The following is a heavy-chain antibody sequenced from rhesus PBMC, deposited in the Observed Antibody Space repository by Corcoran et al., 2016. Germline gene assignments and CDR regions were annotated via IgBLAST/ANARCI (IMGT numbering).Heavy chain of an antibody. CDR2: INSGCYDR. Sequence: EVQVVETGGGLVQPGGSLKLSCLVSGFTFRRYGMSWVRQAPGKGLEWVAAINSGCYDRQYTDSVKGRFTISRDNSKNTVSLQMNSLRTEDTAMYYCVKEVPGSWDYWGQGVLVTVSS. CDR1: GFTFRRYG. J-gene: IGHJ4*01. CDR3: VKEVPGSWDY. D-gene: IGHD6-25*01. V-gene: IGHV3S5*01.